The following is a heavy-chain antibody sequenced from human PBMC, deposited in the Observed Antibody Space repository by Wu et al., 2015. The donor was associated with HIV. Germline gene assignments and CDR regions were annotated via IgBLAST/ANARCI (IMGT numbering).Heavy chain of an antibody. D-gene: IGHD3-3*01. CDR2: IIPIFGTA. Sequence: QVQLVQSGAEVKKPGSSVKVSCKASGGTFSSYAISWVRQAPGQGLEWMGGIIPIFGTANYAQKFQGRVTITADESTSTAYMELSSLRSEDTAVYYCARSTIFGVVIQYNWFDPWGQGTLVTVSS. CDR3: ARSTIFGVVIQYNWFDP. J-gene: IGHJ5*02. V-gene: IGHV1-69*12. CDR1: GGTFSSYA.